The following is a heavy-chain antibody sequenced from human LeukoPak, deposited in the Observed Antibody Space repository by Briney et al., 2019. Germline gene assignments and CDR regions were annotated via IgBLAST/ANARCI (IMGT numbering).Heavy chain of an antibody. J-gene: IGHJ4*02. CDR1: GFTFSSYG. CDR2: IRYDGSNK. Sequence: GGSLRLSCAASGFTFSSYGMHWVRQAPGKGLEWVAFIRYDGSNKYYADSVKGRFTISRDNSKNTLYLQMNSLRAEGTAVYYCAKDLWAAAGYYFDYWGQGTLVTVSS. CDR3: AKDLWAAAGYYFDY. V-gene: IGHV3-30*02. D-gene: IGHD6-13*01.